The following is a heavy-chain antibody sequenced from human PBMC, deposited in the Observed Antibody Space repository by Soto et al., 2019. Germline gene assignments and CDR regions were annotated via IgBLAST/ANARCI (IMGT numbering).Heavy chain of an antibody. D-gene: IGHD6-13*01. V-gene: IGHV4-39*01. CDR3: ARQIGRGIWSYDH. CDR2: IFYSGST. CDR1: GGPISSSDYW. Sequence: QLPLQESGPGLVKPAETLSLTCTVSGGPISSSDYWWGWIRQPPGKGLEWIGTIFYSGSTYYSPSLKSRLTISVDTSKNQFSLKVNSVTAADTAVYYCARQIGRGIWSYDHWGQGALVTVSS. J-gene: IGHJ4*02.